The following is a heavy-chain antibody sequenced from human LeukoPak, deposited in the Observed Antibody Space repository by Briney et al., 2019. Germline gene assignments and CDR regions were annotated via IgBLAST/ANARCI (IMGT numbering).Heavy chain of an antibody. Sequence: GGSLRLSCAASGFTFSSYEMNWVRQAPGKGLEWVSSISSSCSYIYYADSVKGRFTISRDNAKNSLYLQMNSLRAEDTAVYHCAVAGTWGGLHYWGQGTLVTVSS. V-gene: IGHV3-21*01. D-gene: IGHD6-19*01. CDR3: AVAGTWGGLHY. CDR1: GFTFSSYE. CDR2: ISSSCSYI. J-gene: IGHJ4*02.